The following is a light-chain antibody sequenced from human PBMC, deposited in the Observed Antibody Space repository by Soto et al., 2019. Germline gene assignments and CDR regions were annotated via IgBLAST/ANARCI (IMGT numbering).Light chain of an antibody. V-gene: IGKV4-1*01. J-gene: IGKJ5*01. Sequence: DIVMTQSPDSLAVSLGARATIKCKSSQTVLSSSNNRNYLVWYQQKSGQPPKLLIYWSSTRAFGVPDRFTGSGSGTDFALTISNIQADDVGIYFCHPHFDLHTFGQGTR. CDR3: HPHFDLHT. CDR1: QTVLSSSNNRNY. CDR2: WSS.